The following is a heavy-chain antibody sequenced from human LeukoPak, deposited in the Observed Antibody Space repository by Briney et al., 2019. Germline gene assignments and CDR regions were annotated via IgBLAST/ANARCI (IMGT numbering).Heavy chain of an antibody. CDR3: ASWSSGSYFGFDY. D-gene: IGHD1-26*01. V-gene: IGHV5-51*01. Sequence: GESLQISCQGSGYSFTSYWIGWVRQMPGKGLEWMGIIYPGDSDTRYSPSFQGQVTISADKSISTAYLQWSSLKASDTAMYYCASWSSGSYFGFDYWGQGTLVTVSS. CDR1: GYSFTSYW. CDR2: IYPGDSDT. J-gene: IGHJ4*02.